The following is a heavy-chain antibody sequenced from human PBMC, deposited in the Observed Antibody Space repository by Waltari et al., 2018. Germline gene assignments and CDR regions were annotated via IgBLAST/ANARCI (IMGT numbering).Heavy chain of an antibody. D-gene: IGHD2-15*01. CDR1: GGSIRSSTYY. V-gene: IGHV4-39*01. J-gene: IGHJ4*02. CDR3: ARHGRVVDVVVVVAATLIDY. CDR2: IYESGSI. Sequence: QLQLQELGPGLVKPSETLSLTCTVSGGSIRSSTYYWGWIRQAPGKGLEWIGSIYESGSIYYNPSLNSRVSLSVDTSKNQFSLQLSSVTAADTAVYYCARHGRVVDVVVVVAATLIDYWGQGTLVTVSS.